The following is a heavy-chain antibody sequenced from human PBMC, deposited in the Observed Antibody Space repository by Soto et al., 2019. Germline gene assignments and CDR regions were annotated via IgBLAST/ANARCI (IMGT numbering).Heavy chain of an antibody. CDR2: ISYDGSNK. V-gene: IGHV3-30*18. D-gene: IGHD2-15*01. J-gene: IGHJ6*02. CDR1: GFTFSSYG. Sequence: TXGALRLSCSASGFTFSSYGMHWVRQAPGKGLEWVAVISYDGSNKYYADSVKGRFTISRDNSKNTLYLQMNSLRAEDTAVYYCAKTPTMTTPYYYYGMDVWGQGTTVTVSS. CDR3: AKTPTMTTPYYYYGMDV.